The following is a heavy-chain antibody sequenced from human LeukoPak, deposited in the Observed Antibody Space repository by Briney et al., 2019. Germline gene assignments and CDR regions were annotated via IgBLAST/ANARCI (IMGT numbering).Heavy chain of an antibody. CDR3: ASGYSSGSTDY. CDR1: GFTVSSNY. D-gene: IGHD6-19*01. CDR2: IYSGGST. Sequence: PGGSLRLSCAASGFTVSSNYMSWVRQAPGKGLEWVSVIYSGGSTYYADSVKGRFTISRDNSKNTLYLQMNSLRAEGTAVYYCASGYSSGSTDYWGQGTLVTVSS. J-gene: IGHJ4*02. V-gene: IGHV3-53*01.